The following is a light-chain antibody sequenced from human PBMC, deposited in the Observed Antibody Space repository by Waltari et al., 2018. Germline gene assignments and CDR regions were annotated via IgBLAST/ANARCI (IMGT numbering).Light chain of an antibody. CDR1: RCDVGAYNL. J-gene: IGLJ3*02. CDR2: DVR. Sequence: QSALTQPASVSASPGQSIPISCSGTRCDVGAYNLASWYRHYPDKAPQPRIYDVRTRPAGISDRFSGDKSDNTASLTISGLRAEDEADYYCSSYTLTDTRVFGGGT. V-gene: IGLV2-14*03. CDR3: SSYTLTDTRV.